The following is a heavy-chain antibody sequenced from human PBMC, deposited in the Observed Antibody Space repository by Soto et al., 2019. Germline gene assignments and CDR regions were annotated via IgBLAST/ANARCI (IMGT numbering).Heavy chain of an antibody. CDR2: ISYDGSNK. CDR1: GFTFSSYG. Sequence: GGSLRLSCAASGFTFSSYGMHWIRQAPGKGLEWVAVISYDGSNKYYADSVKGRFTISRDNSKNTLYLQMNSLRAEDTAVYYCAKDDYGDYGDDYWGQGXLVTVYS. D-gene: IGHD4-17*01. CDR3: AKDDYGDYGDDY. V-gene: IGHV3-30*18. J-gene: IGHJ4*02.